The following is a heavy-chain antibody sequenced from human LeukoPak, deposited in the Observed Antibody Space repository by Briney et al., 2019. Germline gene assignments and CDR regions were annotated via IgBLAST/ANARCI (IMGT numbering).Heavy chain of an antibody. CDR2: ISPTGSTT. CDR1: EFSFSGHW. Sequence: GGSLRLTCTASEFSFSGHWMHEARQLPGKGLVWVSRISPTGSTTSYADSVKGRFTVSRDNAKNTIYLQVNNLRAEDTAVYYCARGPNSNWSGLDFWGQGTLLTVSS. J-gene: IGHJ4*02. D-gene: IGHD6-6*01. V-gene: IGHV3-74*01. CDR3: ARGPNSNWSGLDF.